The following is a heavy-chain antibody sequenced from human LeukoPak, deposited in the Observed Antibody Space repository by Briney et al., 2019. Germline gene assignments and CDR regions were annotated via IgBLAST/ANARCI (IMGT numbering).Heavy chain of an antibody. D-gene: IGHD6-19*01. J-gene: IGHJ4*02. CDR1: GFTFSSYS. CDR3: ARGRGSGWYVEFDY. V-gene: IGHV3-48*02. Sequence: PGGSLRLSCAATGFTFSSYSMNWVRQAPGKGLEWVSYISSSSSTIYYADSVKGRFTISRDNAKNSLYLQMNSLRDEDTAVYYCARGRGSGWYVEFDYWGQGTLVTVSS. CDR2: ISSSSSTI.